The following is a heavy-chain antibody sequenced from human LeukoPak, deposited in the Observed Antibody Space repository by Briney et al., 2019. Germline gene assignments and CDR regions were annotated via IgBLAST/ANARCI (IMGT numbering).Heavy chain of an antibody. CDR2: ISGSGGTT. Sequence: PGGSPRLSCAASGLTFSNFGMSWVRQAPGKGLEWVSGISGSGGTTYYADSVRGRFTISRDNSKNTLYLQMNSLRVEDAAVYYCAKGHTDSGTGFDCWGQGTLVTVSS. J-gene: IGHJ4*02. CDR1: GLTFSNFG. CDR3: AKGHTDSGTGFDC. D-gene: IGHD4-17*01. V-gene: IGHV3-23*01.